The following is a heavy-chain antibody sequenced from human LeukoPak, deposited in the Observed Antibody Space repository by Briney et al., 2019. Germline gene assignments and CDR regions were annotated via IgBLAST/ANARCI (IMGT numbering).Heavy chain of an antibody. CDR3: ARLSCGGDCRFDY. V-gene: IGHV4-59*05. CDR1: EFTVSSNY. Sequence: GSLRLSCAASEFTVSSNYMSWIRQAPGKGLEWIGSIYYSGSTYYNPSLKSRVTISVDTSKNQLSLKLSSVTAADTAVYYCARLSCGGDCRFDYWGQGTLVTVSS. J-gene: IGHJ4*02. D-gene: IGHD2-21*02. CDR2: IYYSGST.